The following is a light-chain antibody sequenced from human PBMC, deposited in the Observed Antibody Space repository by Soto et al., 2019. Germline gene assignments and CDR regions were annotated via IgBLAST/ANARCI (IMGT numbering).Light chain of an antibody. CDR1: TGAVTSGDY. CDR2: GTS. Sequence: QAVVTQEPSLTVSPRGTVTLTCASGTGAVTSGDYPNWFQQKPGQAPRALIYGTSNKHSWTPARFSGSLLGGKAALTLSGVQPEDEAEYYCLLYYGGAQLVFGGGTKLTVL. CDR3: LLYYGGAQLV. V-gene: IGLV7-43*01. J-gene: IGLJ2*01.